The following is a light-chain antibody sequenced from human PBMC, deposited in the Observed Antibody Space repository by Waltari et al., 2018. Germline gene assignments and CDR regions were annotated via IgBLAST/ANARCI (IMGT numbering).Light chain of an antibody. Sequence: DIVMTQSPDFLAVSTGERATINCRSSQSVFFTSIDKHYLAWFQQKPGQSPNLLIYWASTRQAGVPDRFSGSGSGTEFSLTIDNLQAEDVAVYYCQQYYTTPRTFGQGTKLEIK. CDR2: WAS. CDR1: QSVFFTSIDKHY. CDR3: QQYYTTPRT. V-gene: IGKV4-1*01. J-gene: IGKJ2*01.